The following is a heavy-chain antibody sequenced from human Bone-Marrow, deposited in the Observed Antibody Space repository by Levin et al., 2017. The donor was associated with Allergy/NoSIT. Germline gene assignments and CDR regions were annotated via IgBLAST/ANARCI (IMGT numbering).Heavy chain of an antibody. CDR3: AHRGFGVATITSRAFDI. CDR2: IYWDDDK. CDR1: GFSLSTSGVG. Sequence: SGPTLVKPTQTLTLTCTFSGFSLSTSGVGVGWIRQPPGKALEWLALIYWDDDKRYSPSLKSRLTITKDTSKNQVVLTMTNMDPVDTATYYCAHRGFGVATITSRAFDIWGQGTMVTVSS. D-gene: IGHD5-12*01. V-gene: IGHV2-5*02. J-gene: IGHJ3*02.